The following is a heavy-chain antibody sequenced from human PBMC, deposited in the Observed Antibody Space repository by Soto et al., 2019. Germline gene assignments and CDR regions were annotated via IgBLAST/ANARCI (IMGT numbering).Heavy chain of an antibody. V-gene: IGHV1-46*01. Sequence: ASVKVSCKAPRDTFTSYYINWVRQAPGQGLEWMGVINPHGGSTAYAQKFKGRVTLTRDTSASTVYREVSSLTSEDTAMYYCARSSWGNIGRIMEGPNLFAPWGEGTLVIFSS. J-gene: IGHJ5*01. CDR2: INPHGGST. D-gene: IGHD2-15*01. CDR1: RDTFTSYY. CDR3: ARSSWGNIGRIMEGPNLFAP.